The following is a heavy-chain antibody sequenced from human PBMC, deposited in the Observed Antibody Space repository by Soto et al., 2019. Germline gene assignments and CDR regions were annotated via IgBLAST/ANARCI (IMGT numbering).Heavy chain of an antibody. Sequence: EVQLLESGGGLVQPGGSLRLSCAASGFTFSSYAMTWVRQDPVKGLEWVSGISGGGGSTYYADSVKGRFTISRDNSKNTLFLQMNSLRAEDTAVYYCAKERTTVDYHYCMDVWGQGTTVTVSS. D-gene: IGHD1-1*01. CDR2: ISGGGGST. V-gene: IGHV3-23*01. CDR3: AKERTTVDYHYCMDV. J-gene: IGHJ6*02. CDR1: GFTFSSYA.